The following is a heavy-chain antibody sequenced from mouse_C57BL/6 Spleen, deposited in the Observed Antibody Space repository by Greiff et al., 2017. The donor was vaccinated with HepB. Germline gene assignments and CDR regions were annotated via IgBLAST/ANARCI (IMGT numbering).Heavy chain of an antibody. CDR1: GFTFSSYT. V-gene: IGHV5-9*01. J-gene: IGHJ3*01. Sequence: EVHLVESGGGLVKPGGSLKLSCAASGFTFSSYTMSWVRQTPEKRLEWVATISGGGGNTYYPDSVKGRFTISRDNAKNTLYLQMSSLRSEDTALYYCARQSYYGNDRAWFAYWGQGTLVTVSA. CDR2: ISGGGGNT. CDR3: ARQSYYGNDRAWFAY. D-gene: IGHD2-2*01.